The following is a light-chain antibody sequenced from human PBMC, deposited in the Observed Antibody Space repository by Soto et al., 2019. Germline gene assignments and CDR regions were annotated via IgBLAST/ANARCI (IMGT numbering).Light chain of an antibody. V-gene: IGLV2-14*03. Sequence: QSALTQPASVSASHGQSITISCTGTNSDVGLYNYVSWYQHFPGKAPKLIIYDVTHRPSGISGRFSGSKSGYTASLTISGLQAEDEADYYCSSYTNTNTLVFGGGTKLTVL. J-gene: IGLJ2*01. CDR1: NSDVGLYNY. CDR2: DVT. CDR3: SSYTNTNTLV.